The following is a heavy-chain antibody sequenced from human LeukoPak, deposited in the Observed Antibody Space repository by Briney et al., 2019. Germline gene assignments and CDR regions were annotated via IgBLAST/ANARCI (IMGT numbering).Heavy chain of an antibody. J-gene: IGHJ4*02. D-gene: IGHD5-18*01. Sequence: GGSLRLSCAASGFTFSSYWMHWVRQGPGKGLVWVSRINSDGTSSTYADSVKGRFTISRDNAKNTLYLQMNSLRAEDTAVYYCARGSYGYDYWGQGTLVTVSS. CDR2: INSDGTSS. V-gene: IGHV3-74*01. CDR3: ARGSYGYDY. CDR1: GFTFSSYW.